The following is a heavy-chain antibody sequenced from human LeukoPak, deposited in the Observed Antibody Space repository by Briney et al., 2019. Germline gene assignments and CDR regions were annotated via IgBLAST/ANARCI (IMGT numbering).Heavy chain of an antibody. V-gene: IGHV3-23*01. CDR2: ITSRDGTT. Sequence: GGSLRLSCAASGFTFSIYAMSWVRQTPGKGLEWVSSITSRDGTTYYADSVKGRFTISRDNSENTLYLQMNSLRAEDSALYYCARDRPNYYGSDGHYYRRDGDYWGQGTLVTVSS. CDR1: GFTFSIYA. J-gene: IGHJ4*02. CDR3: ARDRPNYYGSDGHYYRRDGDY. D-gene: IGHD3-22*01.